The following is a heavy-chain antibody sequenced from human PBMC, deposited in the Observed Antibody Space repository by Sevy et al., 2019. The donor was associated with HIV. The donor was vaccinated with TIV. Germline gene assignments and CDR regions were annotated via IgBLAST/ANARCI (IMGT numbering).Heavy chain of an antibody. D-gene: IGHD4-17*01. V-gene: IGHV5-51*01. CDR3: ARPMTTVKNDYYYYGMDV. J-gene: IGHJ6*02. CDR2: IYPGDSDI. CDR1: GYSFTTYW. Sequence: GESLKISCKGSGYSFTTYWIGWVRQMPGKGLEWMGIIYPGDSDIRYSPSFQGQVTISADKSFSTAYLQWSSLKASDTAMYYCARPMTTVKNDYYYYGMDVWGQGTTVTVSS.